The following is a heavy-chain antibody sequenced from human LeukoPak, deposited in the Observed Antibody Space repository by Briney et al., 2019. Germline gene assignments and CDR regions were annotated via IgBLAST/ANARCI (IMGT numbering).Heavy chain of an antibody. CDR1: GFTFSSYA. CDR2: ISYDGSNK. CDR3: ARDRRRGGSYYPDY. V-gene: IGHV3-30-3*01. J-gene: IGHJ4*02. D-gene: IGHD1-26*01. Sequence: GGSLRLSCAASGFTFSSYAMHWVRQAPGKGLEWVAVISYDGSNKYYADSVKGRFTISRDNSKNTLYLQMNSLRAEDTAVYYCARDRRRGGSYYPDYWGQGTLVTVSS.